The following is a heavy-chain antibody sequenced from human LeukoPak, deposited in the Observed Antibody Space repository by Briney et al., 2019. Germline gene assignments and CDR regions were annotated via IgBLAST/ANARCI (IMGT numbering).Heavy chain of an antibody. V-gene: IGHV4-39*07. CDR1: SGSISTSNYY. CDR2: IFYSGST. J-gene: IGHJ5*02. D-gene: IGHD3-10*01. Sequence: PSETLSLTCTVSSGSISTSNYYWGWVRQPPGKALEWIGNIFYSGSTNYNPSLKSRVTISVDTSKNQFSLKLSSVTAANTAVYYCARRGLRYYYGSGTNWFDPWGQGTLVTVSS. CDR3: ARRGLRYYYGSGTNWFDP.